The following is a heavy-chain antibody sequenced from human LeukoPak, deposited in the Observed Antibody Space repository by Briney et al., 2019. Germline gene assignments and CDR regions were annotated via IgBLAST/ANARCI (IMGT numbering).Heavy chain of an antibody. V-gene: IGHV4-59*08. CDR2: IYYSGST. D-gene: IGHD4-11*01. Sequence: SETLSLTCTVSAGSISSSYWSWIRQPPGKGLEWIGYIYYSGSTNYNPSLKSRVTISVDTSKNQFSLKLNSVTAADTAVYYCARQGPLTTALTTRTNPFDYWGQGTLVTVSS. CDR1: AGSISSSY. J-gene: IGHJ4*02. CDR3: ARQGPLTTALTTRTNPFDY.